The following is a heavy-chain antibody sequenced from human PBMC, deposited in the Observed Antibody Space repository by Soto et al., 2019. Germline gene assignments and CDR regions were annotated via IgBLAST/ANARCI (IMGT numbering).Heavy chain of an antibody. V-gene: IGHV1-69*01. CDR1: GGTFSSYA. J-gene: IGHJ6*02. CDR2: IIPIFGTA. Sequence: QVQLVQSGAEVKKPGSSVKVSCKASGGTFSSYAISWVRQAPGQGLEWMGGIIPIFGTANYAQKFQGRVTSTADESTSTAYMELSSLRSEDTAVYYCARGILLVGQNYYGMDVWGQGTTVTVSS. D-gene: IGHD1-26*01. CDR3: ARGILLVGQNYYGMDV.